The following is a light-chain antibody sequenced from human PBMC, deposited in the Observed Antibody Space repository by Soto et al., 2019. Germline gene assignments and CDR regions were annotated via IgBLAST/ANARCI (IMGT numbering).Light chain of an antibody. V-gene: IGLV2-14*01. CDR1: SSDVGGYNH. J-gene: IGLJ2*01. CDR3: SSYTSSSTPHVV. Sequence: QSVLTQPASVSGSPGQSITISCTGTSSDVGGYNHVSWYQQHPGKAPKLMIYDVSNRPSGASNRFSGSKSGNTASLTISGLQAEDEADYYCSSYTSSSTPHVVFGGGTQLTVL. CDR2: DVS.